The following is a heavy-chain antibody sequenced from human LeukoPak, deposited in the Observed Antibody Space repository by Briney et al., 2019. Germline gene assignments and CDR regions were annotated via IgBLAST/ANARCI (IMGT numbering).Heavy chain of an antibody. CDR1: GGSISSYY. CDR2: IYYSGST. CDR3: ASTNAAMVTGWGFDY. Sequence: SETLSLTCTVSGGSISSYYWSWIRQPPGKGLEWIGYIYYSGSTNYNPSLKSRVTISVDTSKNQFSLKLSSVTAADTTVYYCASTNAAMVTGWGFDYWGQGTLVTVSS. D-gene: IGHD5-18*01. V-gene: IGHV4-59*01. J-gene: IGHJ4*02.